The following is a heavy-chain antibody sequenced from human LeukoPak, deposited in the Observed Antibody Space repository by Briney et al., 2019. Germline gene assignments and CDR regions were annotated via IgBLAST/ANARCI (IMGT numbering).Heavy chain of an antibody. V-gene: IGHV3-23*01. D-gene: IGHD3-10*01. J-gene: IGHJ4*01. CDR1: GFTFSDYA. CDR3: AKGEGGSYSASDF. Sequence: PGGSLRLSCAASGFTFSDYAMTWVRQAPGKGLEWVSTISSSGRSTFYADSVKGRFTVSRDNSENTLYLQMNSLRADDTATFYCAKGEGGSYSASDFWGLGTRVTVSS. CDR2: ISSSGRST.